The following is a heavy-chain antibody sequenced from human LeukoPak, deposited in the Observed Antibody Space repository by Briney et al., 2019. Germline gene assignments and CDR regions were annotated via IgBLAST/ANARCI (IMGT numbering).Heavy chain of an antibody. CDR3: ARALTTLTYEGY. CDR1: GFTFSSYT. J-gene: IGHJ4*02. V-gene: IGHV3-21*01. CDR2: ISGSNSYI. D-gene: IGHD1-1*01. Sequence: GGSLRLSCAASGFTFSSYTMHWIRQAPGKGLEWVSSISGSNSYIFYADSVKGRFTVSRDNAKDSLYLQMNSLRAEDTAVYYCARALTTLTYEGYWGQGTLITVSS.